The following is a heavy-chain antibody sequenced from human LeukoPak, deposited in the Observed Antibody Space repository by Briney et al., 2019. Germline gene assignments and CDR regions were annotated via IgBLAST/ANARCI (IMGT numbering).Heavy chain of an antibody. J-gene: IGHJ4*02. Sequence: PSETLSLTCTVSGGSISIYYWSWIRQPPGRGLEWIGYVYYSGSTNYNSSLKSRVTISVDTSKNQFSLNLRSVTAADTAVYYCARHGGGTYLQYWGQGALVIVSA. CDR2: VYYSGST. V-gene: IGHV4-59*08. CDR3: ARHGGGTYLQY. D-gene: IGHD1-26*01. CDR1: GGSISIYY.